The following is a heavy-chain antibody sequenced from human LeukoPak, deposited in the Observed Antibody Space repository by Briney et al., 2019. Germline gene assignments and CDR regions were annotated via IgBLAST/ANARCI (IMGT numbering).Heavy chain of an antibody. CDR2: ISYDGSNK. Sequence: GGSLRLSCAASGLTFSSYAMHWVRQAPGKGLEWVAVISYDGSNKYYADSVKGRFIISRDNSKNTLYLQMNSLRAEDTAVYYCARVGVSRDYWGQGTLVTVSS. CDR1: GLTFSSYA. CDR3: ARVGVSRDY. D-gene: IGHD3-10*01. V-gene: IGHV3-30*04. J-gene: IGHJ4*02.